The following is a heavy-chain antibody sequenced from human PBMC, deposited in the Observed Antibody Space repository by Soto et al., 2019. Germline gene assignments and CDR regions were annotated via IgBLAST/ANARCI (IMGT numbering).Heavy chain of an antibody. CDR3: AIRSSDSSGYYSLYFDY. CDR1: GGSISSGGYY. Sequence: QVQLQESGPGLVKPSQTLSLTCTVSGGSISSGGYYWSWIRQHPGKGLEWIGYIYYSGSTYYNPSLKSRGTISVDTSKNQFSLKLSSVTAADTAVYYCAIRSSDSSGYYSLYFDYWGQGTLVTVSS. D-gene: IGHD3-22*01. J-gene: IGHJ4*02. V-gene: IGHV4-31*03. CDR2: IYYSGST.